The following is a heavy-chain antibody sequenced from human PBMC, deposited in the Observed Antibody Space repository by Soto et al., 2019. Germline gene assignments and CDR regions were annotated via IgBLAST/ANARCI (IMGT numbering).Heavy chain of an antibody. Sequence: QVQLQESGPGLVKPSQTLSLTCTVSGGSINSGGYCWSWIRQHPGKGLDWIGCISYGGSTSYNPSLKSRVTISVDTSKNQFSLKLTSLTAADTAVYYCSRGIIGWGQGALITVSS. D-gene: IGHD2-15*01. CDR3: SRGIIG. J-gene: IGHJ4*02. V-gene: IGHV4-31*03. CDR2: ISYGGST. CDR1: GGSINSGGYC.